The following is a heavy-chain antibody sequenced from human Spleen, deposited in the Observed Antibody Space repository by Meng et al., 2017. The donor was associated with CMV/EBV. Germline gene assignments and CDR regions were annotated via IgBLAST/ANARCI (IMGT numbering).Heavy chain of an antibody. V-gene: IGHV4-28*01. J-gene: IGHJ5*02. Sequence: QGPLRGSGPGLVYLSDTLALPCAVSGDSISSSNWWGWIRQPPGKGLEWIGSIYFSGNTYYNASLKSRVTISLDTSRNQFSLTLSSVTAADTAIYYCVLTADNWFDPWGQGTLVTVSS. D-gene: IGHD2-21*02. CDR2: IYFSGNT. CDR3: VLTADNWFDP. CDR1: GDSISSSNW.